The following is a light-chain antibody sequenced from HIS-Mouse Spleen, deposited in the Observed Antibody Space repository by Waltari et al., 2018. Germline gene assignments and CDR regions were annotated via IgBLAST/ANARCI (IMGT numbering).Light chain of an antibody. CDR3: AAWDDSLSGPWV. CDR2: RNN. V-gene: IGLV1-47*01. J-gene: IGLJ3*02. Sequence: QSVLTQPPSASGTPGQRVTISCSESSSNIGSNYVYWYQQLPGTAPKLLIYRNNQRPSGVPDRFAGSKSGTSASLAISGLRSEDEADYYCAAWDDSLSGPWVFGGGTKLTVL. CDR1: SSNIGSNY.